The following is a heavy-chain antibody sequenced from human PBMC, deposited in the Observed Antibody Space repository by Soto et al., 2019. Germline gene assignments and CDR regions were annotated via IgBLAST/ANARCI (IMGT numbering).Heavy chain of an antibody. V-gene: IGHV1-69*01. CDR1: GGTFSSYA. J-gene: IGHJ6*02. Sequence: QVQLVQSGAEVKKPGSSVKVSCKASGGTFSSYAISWVRQAPGQGLEWMGGIIPIFGTANYAQKFQGRVTITADESTSTAYMELSSLRSEDTAVYYCARDGRWLQRGYYYYYYGMDVWGQGTTVTVSS. CDR2: IIPIFGTA. D-gene: IGHD5-12*01. CDR3: ARDGRWLQRGYYYYYYGMDV.